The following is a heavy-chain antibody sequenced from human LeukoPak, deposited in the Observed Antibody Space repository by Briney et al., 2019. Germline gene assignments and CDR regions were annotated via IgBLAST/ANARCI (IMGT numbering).Heavy chain of an antibody. D-gene: IGHD3-3*01. J-gene: IGHJ4*02. CDR3: ARALWSGYKGALGY. CDR1: GFTFSSYP. V-gene: IGHV3-64*01. Sequence: GGSLTLSCAASGFTFSSYPMHWVRQAPGKGLEYVSAISSNGGSTYYANSVKGRFTISRDNSKNTLYLQMGSLRAEDMAVYYCARALWSGYKGALGYWGQGTLVTVSS. CDR2: ISSNGGST.